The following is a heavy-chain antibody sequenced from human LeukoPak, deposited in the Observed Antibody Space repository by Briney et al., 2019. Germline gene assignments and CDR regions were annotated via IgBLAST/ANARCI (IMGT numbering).Heavy chain of an antibody. CDR3: ARRGVYYESGGYDY. J-gene: IGHJ4*02. CDR2: IYTSGSN. Sequence: KSSETLSLTCTVSGGSFSSYYWSWIRQPPGKGLEWIGYIYTSGSNNYNPSLKSRVTISVDTSKNQFSLKLSSVTAADTAVYYCARRGVYYESGGYDYWGQGTLVTASS. V-gene: IGHV4-4*09. CDR1: GGSFSSYY. D-gene: IGHD3-22*01.